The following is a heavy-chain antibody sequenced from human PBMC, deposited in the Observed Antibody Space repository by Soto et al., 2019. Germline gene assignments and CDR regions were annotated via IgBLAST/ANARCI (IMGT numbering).Heavy chain of an antibody. V-gene: IGHV4-39*01. J-gene: IGHJ3*02. CDR2: IFYSGTT. CDR1: GGSISSSNYY. CDR3: ATQRVEYCSSPSCYYPI. D-gene: IGHD2-2*01. Sequence: PSETLSLTCSVSGGSISSSNYYWGWIRQPPGKGLEWIGSIFYSGTTYYNSSLKSRVTISVDRSKNQFSLRLSSVTAADTALYYCATQRVEYCSSPSCYYPIWGQGTMVTVSS.